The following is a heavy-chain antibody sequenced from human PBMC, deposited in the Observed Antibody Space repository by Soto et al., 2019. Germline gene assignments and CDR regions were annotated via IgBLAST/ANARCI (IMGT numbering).Heavy chain of an antibody. CDR1: GGSISSSSYY. Sequence: QLQLQESGPGLVKPSETLSLTCTVSGGSISSSSYYWGWIRQPPGKGLEWIGSIYYSGSTYYNPPLKRRLSISVDTSTTQFSLKLSWVTAADTAVYYCARLYVTLYHFDYWGQGTLVTVSS. D-gene: IGHD3-10*02. CDR2: IYYSGST. J-gene: IGHJ4*02. V-gene: IGHV4-39*01. CDR3: ARLYVTLYHFDY.